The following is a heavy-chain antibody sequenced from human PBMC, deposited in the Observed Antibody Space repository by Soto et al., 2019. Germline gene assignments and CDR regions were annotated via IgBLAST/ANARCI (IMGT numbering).Heavy chain of an antibody. J-gene: IGHJ4*02. V-gene: IGHV1-69*13. CDR1: GGTFSSYA. D-gene: IGHD2-21*02. CDR3: ARFDTPDGGNSEVPY. CDR2: IIPIFGTA. Sequence: SVKVSCKASGGTFSSYAISWVRQAPGQGLEWMGGIIPIFGTANYAQKFQGRVTITADESTSTAYMELSSLRSEDTAVYYCARFDTPDGGNSEVPYWGQGTLVTVSS.